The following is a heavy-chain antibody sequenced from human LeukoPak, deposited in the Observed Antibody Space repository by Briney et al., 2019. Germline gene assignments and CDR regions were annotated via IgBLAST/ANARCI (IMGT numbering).Heavy chain of an antibody. D-gene: IGHD4-23*01. V-gene: IGHV4-39*07. J-gene: IGHJ4*02. CDR3: ARTRLRWSIFDY. CDR1: GDSISSSNYY. Sequence: SETLSLTCTVSGDSISSSNYYWGWIRQPPGKGLGWIGEINHSGSTNYNPSLKSRVTISVDTSKNQFSLKLSSVTAADTAVYYCARTRLRWSIFDYWGQGTLVTVSS. CDR2: INHSGST.